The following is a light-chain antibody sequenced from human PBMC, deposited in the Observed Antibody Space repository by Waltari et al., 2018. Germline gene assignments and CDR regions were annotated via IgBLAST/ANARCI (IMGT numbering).Light chain of an antibody. CDR3: QKYNTVPLT. CDR2: GAS. V-gene: IGKV1-27*01. J-gene: IGKJ3*01. Sequence: DIQMTQSPSSLCASVVDRVTITCRASQGISNDLAWYQQKTAKVPKLLIYGASTLQSGVPPRFSGSRSGADFTLTISSLQPEDVATYYCQKYNTVPLTFGPGTKV. CDR1: QGISND.